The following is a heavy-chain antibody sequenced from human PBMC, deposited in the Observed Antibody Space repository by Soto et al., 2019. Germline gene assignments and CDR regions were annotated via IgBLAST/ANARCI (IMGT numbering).Heavy chain of an antibody. CDR2: ISAYNGNT. CDR3: ARDLRYFDWLSLYNWFDP. V-gene: IGHV1-18*01. Sequence: ASVKVSCKASGYTFTSYGISWVRQAPGQGLEWMGWISAYNGNTNYAQKLQGRVTMTTDTSTSTAYMELRSLRSDDTAVYYCARDLRYFDWLSLYNWFDPWGQGTLVTVSS. D-gene: IGHD3-9*01. J-gene: IGHJ5*02. CDR1: GYTFTSYG.